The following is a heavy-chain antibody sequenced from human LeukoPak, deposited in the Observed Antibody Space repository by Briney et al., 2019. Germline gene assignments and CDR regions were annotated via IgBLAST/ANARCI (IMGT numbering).Heavy chain of an antibody. Sequence: GGSLRLSCAASGFTFDDYAMHWVRQAPGKGLEWVSGISWNSGSIGYADSVKGRFTISRDNAKNSLYLQMNSLRAEDTALYYCARVGFWSGYWSDYWGQGTLVTVSS. CDR2: ISWNSGSI. J-gene: IGHJ4*02. CDR1: GFTFDDYA. CDR3: ARVGFWSGYWSDY. V-gene: IGHV3-9*01. D-gene: IGHD3-3*01.